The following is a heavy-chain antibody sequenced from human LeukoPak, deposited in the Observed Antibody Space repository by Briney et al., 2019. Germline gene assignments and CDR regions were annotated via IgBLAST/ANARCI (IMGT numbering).Heavy chain of an antibody. CDR3: AREGYYYDSSGYTYYFDY. J-gene: IGHJ4*02. CDR1: GFTLNNYY. Sequence: GGSLRLSCAASGFTLNNYYMHWVRQAPGKGLVWVSRIDSDERSTNYADSVKGRFTISRDNAKNTLYLQMNSLRAEDTAVYYCAREGYYYDSSGYTYYFDYWGQGTLVTVSS. D-gene: IGHD3-22*01. CDR2: IDSDERST. V-gene: IGHV3-74*01.